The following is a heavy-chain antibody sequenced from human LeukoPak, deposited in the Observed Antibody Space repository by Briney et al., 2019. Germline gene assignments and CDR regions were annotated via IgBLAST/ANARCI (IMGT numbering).Heavy chain of an antibody. D-gene: IGHD6-13*01. CDR3: ARGKVRAAAGVRSYYFDY. CDR2: MNPNSGNT. J-gene: IGHJ4*02. CDR1: GYTFTSYG. V-gene: IGHV1-8*02. Sequence: ASVKVSCKASGYTFTSYGISWVRQAPGQGLEWMGWMNPNSGNTGYAQKFQGRVTMTRNTSISTAYMELSSLRSEDTAVYYCARGKVRAAAGVRSYYFDYWGQGTLVTVSS.